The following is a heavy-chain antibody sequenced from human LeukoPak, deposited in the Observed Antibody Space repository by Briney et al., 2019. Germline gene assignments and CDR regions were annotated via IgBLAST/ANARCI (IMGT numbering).Heavy chain of an antibody. CDR3: ARADTIGYCSSTSCPFDP. CDR2: MNPNSGNT. CDR1: GYTCTSYD. Sequence: ASVKVSCKASGYTCTSYDINWGRQATGQGLEWMGWMNPNSGNTGYAQKFQGRVTMTRSTSISTAYMELSSLRSEDTAVYYCARADTIGYCSSTSCPFDPWGQGTLVTVSS. D-gene: IGHD2-2*01. J-gene: IGHJ5*02. V-gene: IGHV1-8*01.